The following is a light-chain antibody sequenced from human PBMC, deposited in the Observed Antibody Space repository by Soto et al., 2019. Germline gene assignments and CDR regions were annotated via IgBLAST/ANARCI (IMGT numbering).Light chain of an antibody. CDR2: GAS. CDR3: QQYSNWPLT. J-gene: IGKJ4*01. CDR1: QDIRSS. Sequence: EIVMTQSPATLSVSPGERVTLSCRASQDIRSSLAWYQQKPGQAPRLLIYGASTRPTGIPARFSGSGSGTEFTLTISSLQSEDFAVYYCQQYSNWPLTFGGGTKVDIK. V-gene: IGKV3D-15*01.